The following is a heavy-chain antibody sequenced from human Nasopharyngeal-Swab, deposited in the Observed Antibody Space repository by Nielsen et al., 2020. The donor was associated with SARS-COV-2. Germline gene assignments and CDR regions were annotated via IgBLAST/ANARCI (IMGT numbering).Heavy chain of an antibody. V-gene: IGHV3-23*01. CDR3: ANGDTVAGTGY. D-gene: IGHD6-19*01. J-gene: IGHJ4*02. Sequence: GESLKISCAASGFTFSSYAMSWVRQAPGKGLEWVSAISGSGGSTYYADSVKGRFTISRDNSKNTLYLQMNSLRAEDTAVYYCANGDTVAGTGYWGQGTLVTVSS. CDR1: GFTFSSYA. CDR2: ISGSGGST.